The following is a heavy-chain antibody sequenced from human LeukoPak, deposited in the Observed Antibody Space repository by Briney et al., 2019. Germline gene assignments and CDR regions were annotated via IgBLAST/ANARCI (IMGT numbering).Heavy chain of an antibody. D-gene: IGHD3-16*01. CDR3: ARQGDDY. CDR2: ISGGGEST. Sequence: GGSLRLSCAASGFTFSTYAMSWVRQAPGMGLEWVSAISGGGESTYYADSVKGRFTISRDNSKNTLYLQMNSLRAEDTAVYYCARQGDDYWGHGTLVTVSS. J-gene: IGHJ4*01. V-gene: IGHV3-23*01. CDR1: GFTFSTYA.